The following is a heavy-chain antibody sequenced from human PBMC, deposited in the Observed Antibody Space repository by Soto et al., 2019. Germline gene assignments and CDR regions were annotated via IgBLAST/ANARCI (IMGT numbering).Heavy chain of an antibody. V-gene: IGHV1-18*04. CDR2: ISAYNGNT. CDR1: GYTFTSYG. J-gene: IGHJ5*02. CDR3: ARDVSPRYCTNGVCKHGWFDP. D-gene: IGHD2-8*01. Sequence: ASVKVSCKASGYTFTSYGISWVRQAPGQGLEWMGWISAYNGNTNYAQKLQGRVTMTTDTSTSTAYMELRSLRSDDTAVYYCARDVSPRYCTNGVCKHGWFDPWGQGTLVTVSS.